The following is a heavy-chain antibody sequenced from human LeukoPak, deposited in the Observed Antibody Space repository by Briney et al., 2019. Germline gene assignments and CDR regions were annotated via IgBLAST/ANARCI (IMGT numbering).Heavy chain of an antibody. Sequence: SVKVSCKASGGTISSYAISWVRQAPGQGLEWMGGIIPIFGTANYAQKFQGRVTITADESTSTAYMELSSLRSEDTAVYYCALVVVPAADYYYGMDVWGQGTTVTVSS. CDR2: IIPIFGTA. J-gene: IGHJ6*02. V-gene: IGHV1-69*13. CDR3: ALVVVPAADYYYGMDV. D-gene: IGHD2-2*01. CDR1: GGTISSYA.